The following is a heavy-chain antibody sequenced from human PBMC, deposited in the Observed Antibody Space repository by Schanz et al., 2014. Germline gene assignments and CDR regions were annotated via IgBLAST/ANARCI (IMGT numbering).Heavy chain of an antibody. CDR1: GFTFSTST. Sequence: EVQLVESGGGLVQPGGSLRLSCAASGFTFSTSTMHWVRQAPWKGLEYVSSISSKGDMTFYGNSVKGRFTISRDNSKNTLYLQLGSLSAEDTAVYFCARDNRYYLFDYWGQGALVTVSS. D-gene: IGHD3-16*02. CDR2: ISSKGDMT. V-gene: IGHV3-64*01. J-gene: IGHJ4*02. CDR3: ARDNRYYLFDY.